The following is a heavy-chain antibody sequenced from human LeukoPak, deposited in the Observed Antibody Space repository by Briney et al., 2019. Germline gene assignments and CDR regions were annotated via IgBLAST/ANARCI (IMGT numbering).Heavy chain of an antibody. CDR1: GGSISSYY. V-gene: IGHV4-39*01. Sequence: SETLSLTCTVSGGSISSYYWGWIRQPPGKGLEWIGSIYYSGSTYYNPSLKSRVTISVDTSKNQFSLKLSSVTAADTAVYYCARSLIPITMIVVAGGPRGFDYWGQGTLVTVSS. D-gene: IGHD3-22*01. J-gene: IGHJ4*02. CDR3: ARSLIPITMIVVAGGPRGFDY. CDR2: IYYSGST.